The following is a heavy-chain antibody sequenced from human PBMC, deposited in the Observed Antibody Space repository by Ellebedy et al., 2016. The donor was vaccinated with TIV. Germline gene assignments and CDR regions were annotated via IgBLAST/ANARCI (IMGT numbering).Heavy chain of an antibody. CDR1: GYTFSSYW. CDR3: ARRSADYGMDV. CDR2: IYPGDSDT. V-gene: IGHV5-51*01. J-gene: IGHJ6*02. Sequence: GESLKISCKGSGYTFSSYWIGWVRQMPGKGLEWMGIIYPGDSDTRYSPSFQGQVTFSADRSISTAYLQWRSLKASDTAMYYCARRSADYGMDVWGQGTTVIVSS.